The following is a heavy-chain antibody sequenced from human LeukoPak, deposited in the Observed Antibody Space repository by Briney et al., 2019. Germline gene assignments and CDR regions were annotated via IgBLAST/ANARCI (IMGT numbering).Heavy chain of an antibody. CDR1: GFIFCDYY. Sequence: GGSLRLSCAASGFIFCDYYMSWIRQASGKGLEWGSYIGSYSSPIYYADSVQGRFAISRENAKNLLHLDMHSLRAEDTAVYYCARMGEYPEFDPWGQGTLVTVSS. V-gene: IGHV3-11*01. CDR2: IGSYSSPI. D-gene: IGHD3-16*01. CDR3: ARMGEYPEFDP. J-gene: IGHJ5*02.